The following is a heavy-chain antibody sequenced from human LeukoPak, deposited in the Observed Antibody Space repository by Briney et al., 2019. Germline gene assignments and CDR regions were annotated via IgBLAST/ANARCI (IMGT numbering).Heavy chain of an antibody. D-gene: IGHD2-21*01. J-gene: IGHJ4*02. Sequence: TGGSLRLSCAASGFILSDHYMDWVRQAPGKGLEWIGRTRNKDYSYTTEYAASVKGRFTISRDDSKNSMYLQMNSLMSEDTAVYYCTRGPVPPREFHDWGQGPLVTVSS. CDR1: GFILSDHY. CDR2: TRNKDYSYTT. V-gene: IGHV3-72*01. CDR3: TRGPVPPREFHD.